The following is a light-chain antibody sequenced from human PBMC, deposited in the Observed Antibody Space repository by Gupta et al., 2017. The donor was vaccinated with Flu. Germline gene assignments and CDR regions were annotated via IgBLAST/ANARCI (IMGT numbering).Light chain of an antibody. CDR3: QQRSDWLT. CDR1: QSVSNY. Sequence: SPATLSLSPGERATLSCRASQSVSNYLAWYQQKPGQAPRLLIYDASNRATGISDRFSGSGSGTDFTLTISSLEPEDFAVYYWQQRSDWLTFGGGTKVEIK. J-gene: IGKJ4*01. CDR2: DAS. V-gene: IGKV3-11*01.